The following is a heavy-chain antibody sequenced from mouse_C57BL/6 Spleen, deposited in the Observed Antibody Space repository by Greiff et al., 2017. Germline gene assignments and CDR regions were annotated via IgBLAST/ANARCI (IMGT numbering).Heavy chain of an antibody. V-gene: IGHV3-6*01. D-gene: IGHD2-3*01. Sequence: VQLKESGPGLVKPSQSLSLTCSVTGYSITSGYYWNWIRQFPGNKLEWMGYISYDGSNNYNPSLKNRISITRDTSKNQFFLKLNSVTTEDTATYYCASWLLRTPYAMDYWGQGTSVTVSS. J-gene: IGHJ4*01. CDR3: ASWLLRTPYAMDY. CDR2: ISYDGSN. CDR1: GYSITSGYY.